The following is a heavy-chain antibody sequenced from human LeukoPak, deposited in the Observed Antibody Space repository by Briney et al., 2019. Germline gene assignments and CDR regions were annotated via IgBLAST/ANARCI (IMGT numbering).Heavy chain of an antibody. CDR3: GRDRPYRSGWYTDY. V-gene: IGHV1-18*04. Sequence: ASVKVSCKASAYTFTGYYMHWFRQAPGQGLEWVTWISAYDGETKNAQKFQDRVTATTDTSTRTAYMELRSLTSDDTAVYYCGRDRPYRSGWYTDYWGQGTLVTVSS. D-gene: IGHD6-19*01. CDR1: AYTFTGYY. J-gene: IGHJ4*02. CDR2: ISAYDGET.